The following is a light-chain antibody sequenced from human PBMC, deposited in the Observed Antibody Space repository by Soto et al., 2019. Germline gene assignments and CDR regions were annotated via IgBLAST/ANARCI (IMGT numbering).Light chain of an antibody. J-gene: IGKJ5*01. CDR1: QSVSNN. Sequence: EIVLTQSPATLSVSPGERAALSCRASQSVSNNLAWYQQKPGQPPRLLIFGASTRATGIPARFSGSGSEAEFALTISTLQSEDFAVYYCQQYNNWPPITFGQGTRLEI. CDR2: GAS. V-gene: IGKV3D-15*01. CDR3: QQYNNWPPIT.